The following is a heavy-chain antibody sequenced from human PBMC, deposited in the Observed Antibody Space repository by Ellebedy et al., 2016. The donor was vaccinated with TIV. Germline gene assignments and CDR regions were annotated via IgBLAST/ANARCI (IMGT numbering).Heavy chain of an antibody. V-gene: IGHV3-23*01. CDR3: ASQPRGMWELLLH. Sequence: PGGSLRLSCAASGFTFSGYAMSWVRQAPGKGLEWVSGINSRGISTYYADSVKGRFTISRDNAKNSLYLQMNSLRAEDTAVYYCASQPRGMWELLLHWGQGTLVTVSS. J-gene: IGHJ4*02. CDR2: INSRGIST. CDR1: GFTFSGYA. D-gene: IGHD1-26*01.